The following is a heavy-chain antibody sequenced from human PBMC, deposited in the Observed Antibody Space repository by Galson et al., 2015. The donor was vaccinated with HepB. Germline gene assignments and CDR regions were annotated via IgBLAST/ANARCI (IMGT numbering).Heavy chain of an antibody. Sequence: SLSLSCEPSGFTFRRYTMCWVLQAPVNGLEWDSAANSGDRTHYADSLKGRFTVSRDNSKDTVYLQMNSLRAEDTALYCCAKTHPGSGSYSAFDIWGQGTMVTVSS. CDR3: AKTHPGSGSYSAFDI. CDR2: ANSGDRT. V-gene: IGHV3-23*01. J-gene: IGHJ3*02. D-gene: IGHD3-10*01. CDR1: GFTFRRYT.